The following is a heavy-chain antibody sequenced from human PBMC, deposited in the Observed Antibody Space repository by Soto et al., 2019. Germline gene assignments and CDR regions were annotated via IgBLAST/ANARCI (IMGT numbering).Heavy chain of an antibody. CDR1: GVSISNSSYY. CDR3: ARHGSN. V-gene: IGHV4-39*01. Sequence: QLQMQESGPGLVKPSETLSLTCTVSGVSISNSSYYWGWIRRPPGKGLEWIGTIYYSGITYYNPSLKSRVTISVDTSKNQFSLKLTSVTAADTAVYYCARHGSNWGHGTLVTVSS. J-gene: IGHJ4*01. CDR2: IYYSGIT.